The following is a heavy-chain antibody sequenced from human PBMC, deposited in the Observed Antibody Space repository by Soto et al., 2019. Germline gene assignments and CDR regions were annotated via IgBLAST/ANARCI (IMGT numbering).Heavy chain of an antibody. D-gene: IGHD2-2*01. CDR2: INHSGST. Sequence: SETLSLTCAVYGGSFSGYYWSWVRQPPGKGLEWIAEINHSGSTNYNPSLKSRVTISVDPSKNYFSLKLSFVTAADTAVYYCARALPVSRYCISIDCPRSGMDVWGQGTTVTVSS. V-gene: IGHV4-34*01. J-gene: IGHJ6*02. CDR1: GGSFSGYY. CDR3: ARALPVSRYCISIDCPRSGMDV.